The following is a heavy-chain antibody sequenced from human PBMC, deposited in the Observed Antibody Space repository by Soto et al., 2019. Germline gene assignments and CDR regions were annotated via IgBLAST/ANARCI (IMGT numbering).Heavy chain of an antibody. CDR1: GFTFSNDW. CDR3: ARGERQMGRLDY. J-gene: IGHJ4*02. CDR2: INSDGTTT. V-gene: IGHV3-74*01. Sequence: PGGSLRLSCAASGFTFSNDWMHWVRQAPGKGLVWVSRINSDGTTTNYADSVKGRFTISRDNAKNTLYLQMNSLRVEDTAVYFCARGERQMGRLDYWGQGTLVTVSS. D-gene: IGHD1-26*01.